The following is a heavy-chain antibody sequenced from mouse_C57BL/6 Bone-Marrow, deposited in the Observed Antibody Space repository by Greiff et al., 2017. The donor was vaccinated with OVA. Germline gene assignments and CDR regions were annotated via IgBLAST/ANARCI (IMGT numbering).Heavy chain of an antibody. V-gene: IGHV12-3*01. Sequence: QVQLQQSGPGLVKPSQSLFLSCSITGFPFTSGYYWIWIRQSPGKPLEWVGYITHSGETFYNPSLQSPISITRATSKNQFFLQLNSVTTEDTAMYYCAGDRDGYPFAYWGQGTGVTVSA. D-gene: IGHD2-3*01. J-gene: IGHJ3*01. CDR3: AGDRDGYPFAY. CDR1: GFPFTSGYY. CDR2: ITHSGET.